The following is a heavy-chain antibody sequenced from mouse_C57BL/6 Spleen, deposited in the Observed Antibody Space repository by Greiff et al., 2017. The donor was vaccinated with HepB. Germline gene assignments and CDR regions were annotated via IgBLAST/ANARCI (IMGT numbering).Heavy chain of an antibody. CDR1: EFTFSSYA. CDR3: ARAGDSPYYFDH. Sequence: EVQLQQSGGGLVKPGGSLKLSCAASEFTFSSYAMSWVRQTPEKRLEWVATISDGGSYTYYPDNVKGRFTISRDNAKNNLYLQMSHLKSEDTAMFYCARAGDSPYYFDHWGQGTTLTVSS. CDR2: ISDGGSYT. D-gene: IGHD2-12*01. J-gene: IGHJ2*01. V-gene: IGHV5-4*01.